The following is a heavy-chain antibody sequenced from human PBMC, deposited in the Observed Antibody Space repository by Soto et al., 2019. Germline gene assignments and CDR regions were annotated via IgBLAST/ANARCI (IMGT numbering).Heavy chain of an antibody. CDR2: ISYDGDNK. CDR3: AKGLHYGYGSDDTFDI. V-gene: IGHV3-30*18. D-gene: IGHD3-10*01. J-gene: IGHJ3*02. Sequence: PGGSLRLSCAASGFTFTAYDMHWVRQAPGKGLEWVAVISYDGDNKFFADSVKGRFTISRDTSKNMVHLQMNSLRVEDTAVYYCAKGLHYGYGSDDTFDIRGQGTMVTVS. CDR1: GFTFTAYD.